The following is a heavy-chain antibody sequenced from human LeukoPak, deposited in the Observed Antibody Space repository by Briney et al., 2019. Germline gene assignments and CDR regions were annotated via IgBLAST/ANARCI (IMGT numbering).Heavy chain of an antibody. V-gene: IGHV4-31*03. CDR2: IYYSGST. Sequence: SETPSLTCTVSGGSISSDGYYWSWIRQHPGKGLEWIGYIYYSGSTYYNPSLKSRVTISVDTSKNQFSLKLSSVTAADTAVYYCASAPLGGLVAFDIWGQGTMVTVSS. CDR1: GGSISSDGYY. CDR3: ASAPLGGLVAFDI. D-gene: IGHD6-19*01. J-gene: IGHJ3*02.